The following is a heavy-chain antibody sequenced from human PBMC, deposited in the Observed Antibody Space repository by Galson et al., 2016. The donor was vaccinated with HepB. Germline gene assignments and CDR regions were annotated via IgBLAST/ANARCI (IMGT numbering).Heavy chain of an antibody. Sequence: SVTVSCTASGYSFTTYSISWVRQAPGQGLEWMGWISGYNGNTHYAEKVQDRVTITTDTPTSTAYMELRNLRSDDTALYYCARDVGGGVDYWGQGTLVTVSS. J-gene: IGHJ4*02. CDR1: GYSFTTYS. D-gene: IGHD3-16*01. CDR3: ARDVGGGVDY. V-gene: IGHV1-18*04. CDR2: ISGYNGNT.